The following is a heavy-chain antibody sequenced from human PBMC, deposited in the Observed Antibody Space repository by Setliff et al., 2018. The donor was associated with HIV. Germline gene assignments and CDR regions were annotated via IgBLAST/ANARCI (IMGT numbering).Heavy chain of an antibody. CDR1: GGSISSYY. J-gene: IGHJ5*02. V-gene: IGHV4-59*01. CDR2: IYYSGST. D-gene: IGHD3-10*01. Sequence: SETLSLTCTDSGGSISSYYWSWIRQPPGKGLEWIGSIYYSGSTNYNPSLKSRVTISVDTSKNQFSLKLSSVTAADTAVYYCARDRGEANWFDPWGQGTLVTVSS. CDR3: ARDRGEANWFDP.